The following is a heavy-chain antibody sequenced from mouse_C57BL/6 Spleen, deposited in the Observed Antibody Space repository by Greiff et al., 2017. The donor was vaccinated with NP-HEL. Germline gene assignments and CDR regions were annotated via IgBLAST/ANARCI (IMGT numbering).Heavy chain of an antibody. CDR3: AREIDSSGYFAY. CDR2: IYPGDGDT. Sequence: VQLQQSGPELVKPGASVKISCKASGYAFSSSWMNWVKQRPGKGLEWIGRIYPGDGDTNYNGKFKGKATLTADKSSSTAYMQLSSLTSDDSAVYFGAREIDSSGYFAYWGQGTLVTVSA. V-gene: IGHV1-82*01. CDR1: GYAFSSSW. J-gene: IGHJ3*01. D-gene: IGHD3-2*02.